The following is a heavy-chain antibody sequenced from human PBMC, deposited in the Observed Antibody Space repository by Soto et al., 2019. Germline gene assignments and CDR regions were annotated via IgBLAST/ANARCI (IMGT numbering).Heavy chain of an antibody. Sequence: PGGSLRLSCVASGFTFSNYGMHWVRQAPGKGLEWVAGISYDGGSADYVDSVKGRFTLSRDNSKSTLSLQMISLRPEDTGVYYCAKDFDVVVVLSATRGLDVWGQGTTVTVSS. J-gene: IGHJ6*02. CDR1: GFTFSNYG. CDR3: AKDFDVVVVLSATRGLDV. D-gene: IGHD2-15*01. CDR2: ISYDGGSA. V-gene: IGHV3-30*18.